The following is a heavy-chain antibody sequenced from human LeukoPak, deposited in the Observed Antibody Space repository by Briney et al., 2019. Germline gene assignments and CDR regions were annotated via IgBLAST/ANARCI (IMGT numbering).Heavy chain of an antibody. CDR1: GGTFSSYA. CDR2: IIPIFGTA. Sequence: GASVKVSCKASGGTFSSYAISWVRQAPGQGLEWMGGIIPIFGTANYAQKFQGRVTITADESTSTAYMELSSLRSEDTAVYYCAFKGDGGTTDYWGQGTLVTVSS. D-gene: IGHD1-7*01. CDR3: AFKGDGGTTDY. J-gene: IGHJ4*02. V-gene: IGHV1-69*13.